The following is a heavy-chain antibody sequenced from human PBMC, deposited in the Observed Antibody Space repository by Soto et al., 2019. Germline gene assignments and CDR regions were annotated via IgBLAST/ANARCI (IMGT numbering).Heavy chain of an antibody. J-gene: IGHJ1*01. CDR3: ARDPHFFGADAEYFQH. CDR2: IIPILGIA. CDR1: GGTFSSYT. D-gene: IGHD3-16*01. V-gene: IGHV1-69*04. Sequence: ASVKVSCKASGGTFSSYTISWVRQAPGQGLEWMGRIIPILGIANYAQKFQGRVTITADKSTSTAYMELSSLRSEDTAVYYCARDPHFFGADAEYFQHWGQGTLVTVSS.